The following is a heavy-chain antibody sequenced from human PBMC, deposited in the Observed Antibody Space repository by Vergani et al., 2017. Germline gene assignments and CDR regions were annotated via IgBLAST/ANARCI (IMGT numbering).Heavy chain of an antibody. CDR2: IKQDGSEK. CDR3: ARDLDSWGSGGSCQDY. Sequence: EVQLVESGGGLVQPGGSLRLSCAASGFTFSSYWMSWVRQAPGKGLEWVANIKQDGSEKYYVDSVKGRFTISRDNAKNSLYLQMNSLRAEDTAVYYCARDLDSWGSGGSCQDYWGQGTLVTVSS. J-gene: IGHJ4*02. CDR1: GFTFSSYW. D-gene: IGHD2-15*01. V-gene: IGHV3-7*01.